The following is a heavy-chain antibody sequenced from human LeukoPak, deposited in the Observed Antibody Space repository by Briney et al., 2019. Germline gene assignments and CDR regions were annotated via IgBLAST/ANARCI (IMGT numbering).Heavy chain of an antibody. CDR1: GGSFSGYY. Sequence: KSSETLSLTCAVYGGSFSGYYWSWIRQPPGKGLEWIGEINHSGSTNYNPSLKSRVTISVDTSKNQFSLKLSSVTAADTAVYYCARAYYYGSGIDPWGQGTLVTVSS. V-gene: IGHV4-34*01. J-gene: IGHJ5*02. CDR3: ARAYYYGSGIDP. CDR2: INHSGST. D-gene: IGHD3-10*01.